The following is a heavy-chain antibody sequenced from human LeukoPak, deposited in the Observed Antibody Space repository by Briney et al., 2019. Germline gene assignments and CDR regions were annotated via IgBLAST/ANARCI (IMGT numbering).Heavy chain of an antibody. V-gene: IGHV3-23*05. CDR3: AKDRLTIDAFDI. D-gene: IGHD4/OR15-4a*01. CDR2: LDIGGSST. Sequence: GGSLRLSCAASGFTFRGYAMSWVRQAPGKGLEWVSALDIGGSSTYYADSVKGRFTISRDNSKSTLYLQMNSLRAEDTALYYCAKDRLTIDAFDIWGQGAMVTVSS. J-gene: IGHJ3*02. CDR1: GFTFRGYA.